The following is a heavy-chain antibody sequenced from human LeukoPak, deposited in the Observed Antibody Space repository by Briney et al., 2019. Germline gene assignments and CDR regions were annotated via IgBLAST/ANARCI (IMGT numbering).Heavy chain of an antibody. CDR2: INPSGGST. V-gene: IGHV1-46*01. CDR3: AKVKRTIFGVIIGLDY. J-gene: IGHJ4*02. Sequence: ASVKVSCKASGYTFTSYYMHWVRQAPGQGLEWMGGINPSGGSTSYAQKFQGRVTMTRDTSISTVYMELSRLRSDDTAVYYCAKVKRTIFGVIIGLDYWGQGTLVTVSS. D-gene: IGHD3-3*01. CDR1: GYTFTSYY.